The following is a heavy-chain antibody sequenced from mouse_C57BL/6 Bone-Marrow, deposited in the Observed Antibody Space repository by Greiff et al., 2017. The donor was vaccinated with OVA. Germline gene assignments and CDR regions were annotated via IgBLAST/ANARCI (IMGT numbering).Heavy chain of an antibody. CDR3: ARHEIRRWYFDV. Sequence: QVQLKESGAELVKPGASVKLSCKASGYTFTEYTIHWVKQRSGQGLEWIGWFYPGSGSIKYNEKFKDKATLTADKSSSTVYMELSRLASEDSAVYCCARHEIRRWYFDVWGTGTTVTVSS. CDR1: GYTFTEYT. V-gene: IGHV1-62-2*01. J-gene: IGHJ1*03. CDR2: FYPGSGSI.